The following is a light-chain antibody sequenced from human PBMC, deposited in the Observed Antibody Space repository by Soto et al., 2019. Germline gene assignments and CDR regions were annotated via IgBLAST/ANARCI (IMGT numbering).Light chain of an antibody. V-gene: IGLV2-8*01. Sequence: QSALTQPPSASGSPGQSVTISCTGTSSDVGDYKFVSWYQQHPGKAPKLLIYEVSRRPSGVPDRFSGSKSGNTGSLTVSGLQAEDEADYYCSSYAGNNNVVFGGGTKLTVL. CDR3: SSYAGNNNVV. J-gene: IGLJ2*01. CDR1: SSDVGDYKF. CDR2: EVS.